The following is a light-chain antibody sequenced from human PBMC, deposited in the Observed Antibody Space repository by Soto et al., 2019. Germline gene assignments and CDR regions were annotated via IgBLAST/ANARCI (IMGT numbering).Light chain of an antibody. J-gene: IGLJ2*01. CDR3: SSCTSSSTLNVV. V-gene: IGLV2-14*01. Sequence: QSALTQPASVSGSPGQSITISCTGTSSDVGGYNYVSWYQQHPGKAPKLMIYDVSNRPSGVSNRFSGSKSGNTASLTISGLQAEDEADYYCSSCTSSSTLNVVFGGGTKVTVL. CDR1: SSDVGGYNY. CDR2: DVS.